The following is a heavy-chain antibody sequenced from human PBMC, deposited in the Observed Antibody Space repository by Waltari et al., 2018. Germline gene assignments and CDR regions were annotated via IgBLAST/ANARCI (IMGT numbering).Heavy chain of an antibody. V-gene: IGHV1-2*06. Sequence: QVQLVQSGAEVKKPGASVKVSCKASGYTFTGYYMHWVRQAPGQGHEWMGRINPNSGGTNYAQKFQGRVTMTRDTSISTAYMELSRLRSDDTAVYYCARGGYSYGYPQGLMDYWGQGTLVTVSS. J-gene: IGHJ4*02. CDR3: ARGGYSYGYPQGLMDY. CDR1: GYTFTGYY. CDR2: INPNSGGT. D-gene: IGHD5-18*01.